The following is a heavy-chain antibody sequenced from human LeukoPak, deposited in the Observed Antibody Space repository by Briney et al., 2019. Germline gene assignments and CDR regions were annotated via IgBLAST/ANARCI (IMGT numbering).Heavy chain of an antibody. J-gene: IGHJ6*02. CDR2: IRNDGSNK. CDR1: GFTFSNYG. V-gene: IGHV3-30*02. Sequence: GGSLRLSCAASGFTFSNYGMDWVRQAPGKGLEWVAFIRNDGSNKYYADSVKGRFTISRDNSKNTVYLQMNSLRPEDTAVYYCAKVYSYYTMDVWGRGTTVTVSS. CDR3: AKVYSYYTMDV.